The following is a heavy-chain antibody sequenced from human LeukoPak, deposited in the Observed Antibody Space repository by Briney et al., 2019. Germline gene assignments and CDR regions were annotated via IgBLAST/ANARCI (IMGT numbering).Heavy chain of an antibody. V-gene: IGHV3-7*01. CDR2: IKSDGSES. CDR1: GDTFYVYW. D-gene: IGHD2-21*01. Sequence: GGSLRVSCAASGDTFYVYWMSWGRPAPGKGVEWVGNIKSDGSESVYMDTLEGRFTISRDNAKTSLYLQLTSLRVEDTAVYYCARWRYCDGGRCLSYFDLWGQGTLVTVSS. CDR3: ARWRYCDGGRCLSYFDL. J-gene: IGHJ4*02.